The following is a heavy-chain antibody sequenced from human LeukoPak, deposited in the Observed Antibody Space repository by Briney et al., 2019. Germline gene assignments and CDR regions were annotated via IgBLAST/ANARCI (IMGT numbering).Heavy chain of an antibody. CDR2: MNPNSGNT. CDR1: GYTFTSYD. Sequence: ASVKVSCKASGYTFTSYDINWVRQATGQGLEWMGWMNPNSGNTGYAQKFQGRVTMTRNTSISTAYMDLSSLRSEDTAVYYCAIESADTMVRGVTPHWGPGTVITVSS. J-gene: IGHJ4*02. V-gene: IGHV1-8*01. D-gene: IGHD3-10*01. CDR3: AIESADTMVRGVTPH.